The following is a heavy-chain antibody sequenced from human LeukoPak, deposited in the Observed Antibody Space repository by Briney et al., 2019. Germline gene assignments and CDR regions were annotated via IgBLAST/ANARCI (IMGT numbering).Heavy chain of an antibody. CDR2: INHSGST. Sequence: SETLSLTCAVYGGSFSGYYWSWIRQPPGKGLEWIGEINHSGSTNYNPSLKSRVTISVATSKNQFSLKLSSVTAADTAVYYCARLASRPFDYWGQGTLVTVSS. CDR1: GGSFSGYY. J-gene: IGHJ4*02. CDR3: ARLASRPFDY. V-gene: IGHV4-34*01.